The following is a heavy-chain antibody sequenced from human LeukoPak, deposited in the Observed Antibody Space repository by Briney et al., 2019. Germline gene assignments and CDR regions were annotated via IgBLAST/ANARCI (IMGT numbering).Heavy chain of an antibody. Sequence: GGSLGLSCAASGFTFSSYSMNWVRQAPGKGLEWVSSISSSSSYIYYADSVRGRFTISRDNAKNSLYLQMNSLRAEDTAVYYCARGGVSRIAVAGTYAFDIWGQGTMVTVSS. V-gene: IGHV3-21*01. J-gene: IGHJ3*02. CDR1: GFTFSSYS. CDR2: ISSSSSYI. CDR3: ARGGVSRIAVAGTYAFDI. D-gene: IGHD6-19*01.